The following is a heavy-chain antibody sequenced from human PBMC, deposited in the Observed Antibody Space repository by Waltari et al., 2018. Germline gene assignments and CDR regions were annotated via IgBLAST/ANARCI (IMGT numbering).Heavy chain of an antibody. CDR2: IIPILGLT. J-gene: IGHJ5*01. V-gene: IGHV1-69*04. CDR3: ARDIDNSFHS. Sequence: QVQLVQSGAEVKKPGSSVKVSCKDSGDAFNSHTFSWVRQAPGQGLEWMGRIIPILGLTNYPQRFQGRVAITADESRSTAYMELSSLRSEDTAVYYCARDIDNSFHSWGQGTLVTVSS. D-gene: IGHD2-15*01. CDR1: GDAFNSHT.